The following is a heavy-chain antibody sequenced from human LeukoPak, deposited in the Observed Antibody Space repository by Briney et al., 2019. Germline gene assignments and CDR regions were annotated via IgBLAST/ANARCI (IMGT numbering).Heavy chain of an antibody. CDR1: GFTFSSYA. CDR3: ARVEDYAYDY. V-gene: IGHV3-30-3*01. D-gene: IGHD4-17*01. Sequence: GRSLRLSCAASGFTFSSYAMHWVRQAPGKRLEWVAVISYDGSNKYYADSVKGRFTIPRDNSKNTLYLQMNSLRAEDTAVYYCARVEDYAYDYWGQGTLVTVSS. J-gene: IGHJ4*02. CDR2: ISYDGSNK.